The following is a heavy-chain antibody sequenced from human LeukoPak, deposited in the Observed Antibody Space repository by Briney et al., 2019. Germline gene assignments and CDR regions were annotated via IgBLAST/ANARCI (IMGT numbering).Heavy chain of an antibody. Sequence: SETLSLTCAVSGGSISSSNWWSWVRQPPGKGLEWIGEIYHSGSTNYNPSLKSRVTISVDKSKNQFSLKLSSVTAADTAVYYCARSLYYYDSSGNYFDYWGQGTLVTVSS. CDR3: ARSLYYYDSSGNYFDY. V-gene: IGHV4-4*02. J-gene: IGHJ4*02. CDR2: IYHSGST. D-gene: IGHD3-22*01. CDR1: GGSISSSNW.